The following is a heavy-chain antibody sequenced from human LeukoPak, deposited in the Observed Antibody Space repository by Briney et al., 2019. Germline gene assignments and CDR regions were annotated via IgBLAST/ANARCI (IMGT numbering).Heavy chain of an antibody. D-gene: IGHD6-19*01. Sequence: PGRSLRLSCAASGFTFSSYAMHWVRQAPGKGLEWVAVISYDGSNKYYADSVKGRFTISRDNSKNTLYLQMNSLRAEDTAVYYCARDKFSKQRYSSGWYVYYGMDVWGQGTTVTVPS. V-gene: IGHV3-30-3*01. J-gene: IGHJ6*02. CDR1: GFTFSSYA. CDR2: ISYDGSNK. CDR3: ARDKFSKQRYSSGWYVYYGMDV.